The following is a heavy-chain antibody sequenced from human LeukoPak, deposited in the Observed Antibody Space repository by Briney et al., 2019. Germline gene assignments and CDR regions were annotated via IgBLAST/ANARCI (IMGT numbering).Heavy chain of an antibody. CDR2: IYYSGDT. Sequence: SETLSLTCTVSGGSISSGGSYWSWIRQHPGKGLEWIGYIYYSGDTYSNPSLRSRVTISLDTSKNQFSLRLSSVTAADTAVYSCARNSGSYLVWPNYFDSWGQGILVTVSS. V-gene: IGHV4-31*03. D-gene: IGHD1-26*01. CDR1: GGSISSGGSY. J-gene: IGHJ4*02. CDR3: ARNSGSYLVWPNYFDS.